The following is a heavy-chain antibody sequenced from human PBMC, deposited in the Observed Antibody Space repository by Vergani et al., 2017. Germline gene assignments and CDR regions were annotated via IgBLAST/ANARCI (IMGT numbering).Heavy chain of an antibody. J-gene: IGHJ4*02. V-gene: IGHV3-33*01. CDR2: IWYDGSNK. Sequence: QVQLVESGGGVVQPGRSLRLSCAASGFTFSSYGMHWVRQAPGKGLEWVAVIWYDGSNKYYADSVKGRFTISRDNSKNTLYLQMNSLRAEDTAVYYCARDSDTVGKAFDYWGQGTLVTVSS. D-gene: IGHD4-23*01. CDR3: ARDSDTVGKAFDY. CDR1: GFTFSSYG.